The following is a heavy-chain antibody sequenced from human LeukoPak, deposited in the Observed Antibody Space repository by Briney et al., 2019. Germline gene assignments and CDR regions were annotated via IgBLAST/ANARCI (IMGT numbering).Heavy chain of an antibody. D-gene: IGHD5-24*01. J-gene: IGHJ4*02. CDR1: GGSFSGYY. Sequence: SETLSLTCAVYGGSFSGYYWSWIRQPPGKGLEWIGEINHSGSTNYNPSLESRVTISVDTSKNQFSLKLSSVTAADTAVYYCARGRPPRWLQFPFDYWGQGTLVTVSS. CDR3: ARGRPPRWLQFPFDY. V-gene: IGHV4-34*01. CDR2: INHSGST.